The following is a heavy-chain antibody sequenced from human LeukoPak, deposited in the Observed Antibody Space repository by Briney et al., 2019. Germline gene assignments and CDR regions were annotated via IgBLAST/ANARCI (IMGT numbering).Heavy chain of an antibody. V-gene: IGHV4-34*01. Sequence: PSETLSLTCTVSGGSISSYYWSWIRQPPGKGLEWIGEINHSGSTNYIPSLKSRVTISVDTSKNQFSLKLSSVTAADTAVYYCVIGRSGGWGQGTLVTVSS. CDR1: GGSISSYY. CDR2: INHSGST. CDR3: VIGRSGG. D-gene: IGHD3-3*01. J-gene: IGHJ4*02.